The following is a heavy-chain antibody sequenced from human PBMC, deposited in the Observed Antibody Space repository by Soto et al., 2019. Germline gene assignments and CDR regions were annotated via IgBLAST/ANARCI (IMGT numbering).Heavy chain of an antibody. CDR1: GFTFIDYF. V-gene: IGHV3-11*01. CDR2: ISPTSSTI. CDR3: ARSPADIDERDY. Sequence: QAQLVESGGDLVKPGGSLRLSCAASGFTFIDYFMSWILQAPGKGLEWVSYISPTSSTIYYSDSVKGRFTISRDNAKNSLHLQMSGLRPEDTAVYYCARSPADIDERDYWGQGTLVTVSS. J-gene: IGHJ4*02.